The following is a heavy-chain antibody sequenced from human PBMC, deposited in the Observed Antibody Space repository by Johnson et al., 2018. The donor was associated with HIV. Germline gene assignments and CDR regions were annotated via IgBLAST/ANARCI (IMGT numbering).Heavy chain of an antibody. CDR2: IWYDGSVK. J-gene: IGHJ3*02. CDR1: GFTFSSYG. D-gene: IGHD6-13*01. V-gene: IGHV3-33*01. CDR3: ARGGIEAGEGIAFDI. Sequence: QMLLVESGGGVVQPGRSLRLSCAASGFTFSSYGMHWVRQAPGKGLESVAVIWYDGSVKYYVDSVKGRFTISRDNAKNSLYMHMNSLRAEDTAVYYCARGGIEAGEGIAFDIWGQGTLVTVSS.